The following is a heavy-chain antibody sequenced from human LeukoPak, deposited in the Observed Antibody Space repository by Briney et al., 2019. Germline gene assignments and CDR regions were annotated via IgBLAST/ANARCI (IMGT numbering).Heavy chain of an antibody. V-gene: IGHV1-18*01. Sequence: SVKVSCKASGYTFTSYGISWVRQAPGQGLEWMGWISAYNGNTNYAQKLQGRVTMTTDTSTSTAYMELRSLRSDDTAVYYCARSSVVVVAATPNDYWGQGTLVTVSS. D-gene: IGHD2-15*01. CDR2: ISAYNGNT. CDR3: ARSSVVVVAATPNDY. J-gene: IGHJ4*02. CDR1: GYTFTSYG.